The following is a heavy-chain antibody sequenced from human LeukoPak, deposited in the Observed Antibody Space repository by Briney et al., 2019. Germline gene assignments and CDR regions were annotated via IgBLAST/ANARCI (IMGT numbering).Heavy chain of an antibody. J-gene: IGHJ4*02. Sequence: GASVKVSCKASGYTFTNFPMNWVRQAPGQGLEWMGWINPNSGGTNYAQKFQGRVTMTRDTSISTAYMELSRLRSDDTAVYYCARERYCSGGSCYSFDYWGQGTLVTVSS. CDR3: ARERYCSGGSCYSFDY. CDR1: GYTFTNFP. D-gene: IGHD2-15*01. CDR2: INPNSGGT. V-gene: IGHV1-2*02.